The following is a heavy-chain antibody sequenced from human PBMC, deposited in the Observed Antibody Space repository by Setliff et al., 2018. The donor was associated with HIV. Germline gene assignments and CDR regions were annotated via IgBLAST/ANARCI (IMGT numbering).Heavy chain of an antibody. CDR2: INPNSGGT. D-gene: IGHD2-21*02. CDR1: GFTFTGYY. CDR3: ARDSRGVVTLNWYFDL. J-gene: IGHJ2*01. V-gene: IGHV1-2*06. Sequence: ASVKVSCKASGFTFTGYYMHWVRQAPGQGLEWMGRINPNSGGTNYAQKFQGRVTMTRDTSISTAYMELSRLRSDDTAVYYCARDSRGVVTLNWYFDLWGRGTLVTVSS.